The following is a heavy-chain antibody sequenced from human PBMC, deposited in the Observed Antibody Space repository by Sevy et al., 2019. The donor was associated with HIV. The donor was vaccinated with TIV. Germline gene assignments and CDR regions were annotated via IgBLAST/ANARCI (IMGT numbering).Heavy chain of an antibody. D-gene: IGHD2-21*01. J-gene: IGHJ6*02. CDR2: ISWNSRNI. Sequence: GGSLRLSCAASGFPFNDHAMHWVRQVPGKGLEWVSGISWNSRNIGYADSVKGPFTIPRDNTRHFVYLEMHSLGPEDTALYYCAKDINRGCDGVNCYSYYYYFYGLDVWGQGTTVTVSS. CDR1: GFPFNDHA. V-gene: IGHV3-9*01. CDR3: AKDINRGCDGVNCYSYYYYFYGLDV.